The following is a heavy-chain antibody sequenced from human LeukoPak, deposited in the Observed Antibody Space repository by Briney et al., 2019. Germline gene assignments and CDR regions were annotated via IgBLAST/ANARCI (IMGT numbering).Heavy chain of an antibody. V-gene: IGHV2-70*11. D-gene: IGHD6-19*01. Sequence: SGPTLVNPTQTLTLTCTFSGFSLSTSGMCVSWIRQPPGKALEWLARIDWDDDKYYITSLKTRLTISKDTSKNQVVLTMTNMDPVDTATYYCAREYSSAWRLDYWGQGTLVTVSS. CDR1: GFSLSTSGMC. CDR3: AREYSSAWRLDY. CDR2: IDWDDDK. J-gene: IGHJ4*02.